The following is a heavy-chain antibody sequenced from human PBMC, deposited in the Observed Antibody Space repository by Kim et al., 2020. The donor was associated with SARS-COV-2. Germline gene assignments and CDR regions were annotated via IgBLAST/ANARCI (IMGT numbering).Heavy chain of an antibody. J-gene: IGHJ4*02. Sequence: GGSLRLSCSASGFTFSDYAIHWVRRAPGMGLQYVSATTRDGDGSFYADSVKDRFSIFRDNSKNTLFLQRSGLRIEDTAIYYCVRYGRTYGAVHWGQGTLV. CDR1: GFTFSDYA. D-gene: IGHD3-10*01. V-gene: IGHV3-64D*06. CDR2: TTRDGDGS. CDR3: VRYGRTYGAVH.